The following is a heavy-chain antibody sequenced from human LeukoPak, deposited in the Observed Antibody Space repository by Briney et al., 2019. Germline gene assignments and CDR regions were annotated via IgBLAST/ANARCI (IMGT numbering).Heavy chain of an antibody. J-gene: IGHJ4*02. CDR3: TKPYSSSVSYYFDY. D-gene: IGHD6-6*01. CDR2: IRYDGSNK. Sequence: PRGSLRLSCAASGFTFSSYGMHWVRQAPGKGLEWVAFIRYDGSNKYYAECVKGRFTISRDNSKNTLYLQMNSLRAEDTAVFYCTKPYSSSVSYYFDYWGQGTLVTVSS. V-gene: IGHV3-30*02. CDR1: GFTFSSYG.